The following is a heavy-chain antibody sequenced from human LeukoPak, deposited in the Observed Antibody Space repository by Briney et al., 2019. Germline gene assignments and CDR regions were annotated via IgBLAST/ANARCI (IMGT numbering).Heavy chain of an antibody. CDR2: INHSGST. Sequence: SETLSLTCTVSGGSISSGGSYWSWIRQPPGKGLEWIGEINHSGSTNYNPSLKSRVTISVDTSKNQFSLKLSSVTAADTAVYYCARLFESIAAAFDIWGQGTMVTVSS. V-gene: IGHV4-39*07. CDR3: ARLFESIAAAFDI. CDR1: GGSISSGGSY. D-gene: IGHD6-6*01. J-gene: IGHJ3*02.